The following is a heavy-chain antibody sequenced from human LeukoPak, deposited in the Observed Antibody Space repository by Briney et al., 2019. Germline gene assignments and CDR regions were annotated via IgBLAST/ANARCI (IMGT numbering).Heavy chain of an antibody. V-gene: IGHV1-8*01. CDR1: GYTFTSYD. J-gene: IGHJ4*02. CDR2: MNPNSGNT. CDR3: ARGRAYYYDSSGLC. Sequence: DSVNLSCTASGYTFTSYDINWVRQATGQGLEWMGSMNPNSGNTSYAQKFQGRVTITTNTSISTAYMELSSLRSEDTAVYYCARGRAYYYDSSGLCWGQGTLVTVSS. D-gene: IGHD3-22*01.